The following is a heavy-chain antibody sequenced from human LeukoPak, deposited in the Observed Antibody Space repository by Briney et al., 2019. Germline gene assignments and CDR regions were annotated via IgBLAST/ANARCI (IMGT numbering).Heavy chain of an antibody. CDR3: AREGQWELLQFDY. V-gene: IGHV3-21*01. J-gene: IGHJ4*02. CDR2: ISSSSSYI. D-gene: IGHD1-26*01. CDR1: GFTFSSYS. Sequence: GGSLRLSCAASGFTFSSYSMNWVRQAPGKGLEWVSSISSSSSYIYYADSVKGRFTISRDNAKNSLYLQMNSLRAEDTAVHYCAREGQWELLQFDYWGQGTLVTVSS.